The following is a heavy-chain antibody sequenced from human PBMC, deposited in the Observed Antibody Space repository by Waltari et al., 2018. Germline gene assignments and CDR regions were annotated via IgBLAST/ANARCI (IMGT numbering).Heavy chain of an antibody. D-gene: IGHD6-13*01. Sequence: EVQLVESGGGLVQQGGSLRLSCAVSGFPFSTYSMTWVRQAPGKGLEWVANIKQDGTEKYYVDSVKGRFSISRDNGKNLLYLHMNSLRADDTAVYYCARDEMHRTTWYHFWGQGTQVTVSS. CDR3: ARDEMHRTTWYHF. J-gene: IGHJ4*02. CDR1: GFPFSTYS. V-gene: IGHV3-7*04. CDR2: IKQDGTEK.